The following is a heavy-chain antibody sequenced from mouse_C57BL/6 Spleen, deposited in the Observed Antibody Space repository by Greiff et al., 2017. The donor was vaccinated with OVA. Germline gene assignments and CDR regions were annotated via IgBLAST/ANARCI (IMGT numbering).Heavy chain of an antibody. V-gene: IGHV1-7*01. CDR1: GYTFTSYW. CDR3: ARSGYYPDWYVDD. Sequence: QVQLKESGAELAKPGASVKLSCKASGYTFTSYWMHWVHQRPGQGLEWIGSINPSSGYTTYNQTFKAQATVTADKSSSTAYMQLSSLTAEDSAVYYGARSGYYPDWYVDDWGKGTTVTVSS. J-gene: IGHJ1*03. CDR2: INPSSGYT. D-gene: IGHD2-3*01.